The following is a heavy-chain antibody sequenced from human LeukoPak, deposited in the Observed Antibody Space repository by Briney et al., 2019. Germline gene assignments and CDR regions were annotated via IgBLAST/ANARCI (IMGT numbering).Heavy chain of an antibody. V-gene: IGHV4-31*03. CDR1: GGSNSSSGYY. D-gene: IGHD4-23*01. CDR3: ARGDIGGPPGY. J-gene: IGHJ4*02. Sequence: PSQTLSLTCNVSGGSNSSSGYYWNWIRQHPEKGLEWIGYIYYSGTTYYNPPLKSRVTISADTSKNQFSLRLSSVTAADTAVYYCARGDIGGPPGYWGQGTLVTVSS. CDR2: IYYSGTT.